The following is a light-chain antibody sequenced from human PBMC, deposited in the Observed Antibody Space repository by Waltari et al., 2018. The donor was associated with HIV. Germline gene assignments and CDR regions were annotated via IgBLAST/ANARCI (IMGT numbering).Light chain of an antibody. CDR1: QSVSSSY. J-gene: IGKJ4*01. CDR3: QQYGTSPLT. Sequence: EIVLTQSPGTLSLSPGERATLSCRASQSVSSSYLAWYQQKPGQAPRLLIYGASTRATGIPDRFSGSGSGADFTLIISRLEPGDFAVYYCQQYGTSPLTFGGGTKVEIK. CDR2: GAS. V-gene: IGKV3-20*01.